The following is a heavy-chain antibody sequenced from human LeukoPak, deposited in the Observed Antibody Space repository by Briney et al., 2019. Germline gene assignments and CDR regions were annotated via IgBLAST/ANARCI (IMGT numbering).Heavy chain of an antibody. CDR1: GGSISSSSYY. V-gene: IGHV4-39*01. D-gene: IGHD3-9*01. J-gene: IGHJ4*02. CDR2: IYYSGST. Sequence: PSETLSLTCTVSGGSISSSSYYWGWIRQPPGKGLEWIGSIYYSGSTYYNPSLKSRVTISVDTSKNQFSLKLSSVTAADTAVYYCARRVARLRYFFGPSGEYFDYWGQGTLVTVSS. CDR3: ARRVARLRYFFGPSGEYFDY.